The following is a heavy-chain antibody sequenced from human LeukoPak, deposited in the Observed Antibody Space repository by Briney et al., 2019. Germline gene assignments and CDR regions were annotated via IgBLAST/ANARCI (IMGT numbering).Heavy chain of an antibody. Sequence: ASVKVSCKASGGTFSSYTISWVRQAPGQGLVWMGRIIPILGIANYAQKFQGRVTITADKSTSTAYMELSSLRSEDTAVYYCARGSSSWDWFDPWGQGTLVTVSS. CDR1: GGTFSSYT. V-gene: IGHV1-69*02. D-gene: IGHD6-13*01. J-gene: IGHJ5*02. CDR2: IIPILGIA. CDR3: ARGSSSWDWFDP.